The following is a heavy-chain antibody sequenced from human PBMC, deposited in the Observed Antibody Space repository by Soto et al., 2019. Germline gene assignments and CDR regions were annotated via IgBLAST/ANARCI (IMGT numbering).Heavy chain of an antibody. J-gene: IGHJ4*02. Sequence: GGSLRLSCRASGLIFSDYIMNWVRQAPGKGLEWVSGISGSGGDTFYADSVRGRFTISRDNSKSTVYLQMSSLRADDTAIYYCAKDGYGKGDYWGQGTQVTVSS. CDR1: GLIFSDYI. V-gene: IGHV3-23*01. CDR2: ISGSGGDT. CDR3: AKDGYGKGDY. D-gene: IGHD5-18*01.